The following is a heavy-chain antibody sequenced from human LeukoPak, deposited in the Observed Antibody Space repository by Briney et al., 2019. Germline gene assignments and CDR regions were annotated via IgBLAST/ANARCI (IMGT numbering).Heavy chain of an antibody. CDR1: GFTFSSYA. CDR2: ISGSGAST. J-gene: IGHJ4*02. D-gene: IGHD3-9*01. Sequence: GGSLRLSCAASGFTFSSYAMTWVRQAPGKGLEWVSAISGSGASTYYADSVKGRFTISRDNSKNTLYLQMNSLRAEDTAVYYCAKVQHYDILTGYSPYFDYWGQGTLVTVSS. V-gene: IGHV3-23*01. CDR3: AKVQHYDILTGYSPYFDY.